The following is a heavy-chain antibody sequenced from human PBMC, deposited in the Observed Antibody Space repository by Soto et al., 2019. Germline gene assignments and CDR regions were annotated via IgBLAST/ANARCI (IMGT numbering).Heavy chain of an antibody. CDR1: GYIFHNYW. CDR3: ARQRFLEY. D-gene: IGHD3-3*01. J-gene: IGHJ4*02. V-gene: IGHV5-51*01. Sequence: GESLKISCQASGYIFHNYWIGWVRQMPWKGLEWLGIIYPGDSIIRYNPSFQGQVTISADKSLSTTYLHWSSLKASDTAMYYCARQRFLEYWAQGTLVTVSS. CDR2: IYPGDSII.